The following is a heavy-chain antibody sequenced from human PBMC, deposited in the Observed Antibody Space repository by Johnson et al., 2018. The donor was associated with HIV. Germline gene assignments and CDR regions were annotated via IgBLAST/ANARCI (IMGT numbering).Heavy chain of an antibody. J-gene: IGHJ3*02. D-gene: IGHD6-13*01. V-gene: IGHV3-33*06. CDR3: AKDQGSSSWTNDAFDI. CDR1: GFTFSTYG. Sequence: QVQLVESGGGVVQPGRSLRLSCAASGFTFSTYGMHWVRQAPGKGLEWVAVMWYDGRNKYYADSAKGRFTISRDNSKNTLYLDMNSLRAEDTAVYYCAKDQGSSSWTNDAFDIWGQGTMVTVSS. CDR2: MWYDGRNK.